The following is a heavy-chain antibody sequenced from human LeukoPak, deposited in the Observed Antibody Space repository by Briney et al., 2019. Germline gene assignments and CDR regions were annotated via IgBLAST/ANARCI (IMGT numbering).Heavy chain of an antibody. CDR2: IYSGGAI. CDR1: GFAFGSNY. J-gene: IGHJ4*02. Sequence: GGSLRLSCVASGFAFGSNYMSWVRQAPGKGLEWVSLIYSGGAIRYADSVKGRFTISRDSSKNTLFLQMNDLTVEDTARYYCARRPGNWGQGILVTVSS. CDR3: ARRPGN. D-gene: IGHD1-14*01. V-gene: IGHV3-53*01.